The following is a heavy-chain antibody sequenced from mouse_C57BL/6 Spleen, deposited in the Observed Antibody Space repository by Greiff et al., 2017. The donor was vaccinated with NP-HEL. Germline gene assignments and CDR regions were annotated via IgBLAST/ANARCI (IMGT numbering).Heavy chain of an antibody. CDR3: ARNYYGSSSSYWYFDV. Sequence: QVQLQQSGAELVRPGASVKLSCKASGYTFTDYYINWVKQRPGQGLEWIARIYPGSGNTYYNEKFKGKATLTAEKSSSTAYMQLSSLTSEDSAVYFCARNYYGSSSSYWYFDVWGTGTTVTVSS. CDR2: IYPGSGNT. V-gene: IGHV1-76*01. D-gene: IGHD1-1*01. CDR1: GYTFTDYY. J-gene: IGHJ1*03.